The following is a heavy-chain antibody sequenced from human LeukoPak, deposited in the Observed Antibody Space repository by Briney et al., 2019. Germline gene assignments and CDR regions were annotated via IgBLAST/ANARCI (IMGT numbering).Heavy chain of an antibody. Sequence: ASVKVSCKASGYTFTSYGISWVRQAPGQGLEWMGWISAYNGNTNYAQKLQGRVTMTTDTSTSTAYVELRSLRSDDTAVYYCARVSDYGDYYYMDVWGKGTTVTVSS. CDR2: ISAYNGNT. CDR1: GYTFTSYG. J-gene: IGHJ6*03. CDR3: ARVSDYGDYYYMDV. V-gene: IGHV1-18*01. D-gene: IGHD4-17*01.